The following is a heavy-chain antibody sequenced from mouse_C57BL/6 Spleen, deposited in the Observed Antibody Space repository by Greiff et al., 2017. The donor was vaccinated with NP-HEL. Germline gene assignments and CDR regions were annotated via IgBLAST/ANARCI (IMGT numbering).Heavy chain of an antibody. Sequence: QVQLQQSGAELVKPGASVKISCKASGYAFSSYWMNWVKQRPGKGLEWIGQIYPGDGDTNYNGKFKGKATLTADKSSSPAYMQLSSLTSEDSAVYFCARKTTAYWYFDVWGTGTTVTVSS. CDR2: IYPGDGDT. D-gene: IGHD2-12*01. CDR3: ARKTTAYWYFDV. CDR1: GYAFSSYW. V-gene: IGHV1-80*01. J-gene: IGHJ1*03.